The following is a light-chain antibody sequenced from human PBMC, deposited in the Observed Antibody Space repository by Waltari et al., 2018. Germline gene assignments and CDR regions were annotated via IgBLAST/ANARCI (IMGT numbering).Light chain of an antibody. J-gene: IGLJ1*01. CDR1: ELPRKY. Sequence: YELTQPPSVSVSPGQTARITCSGHELPRKYAYWFQQKSGQAPRLVIYEDTKQPSGIPERFSGSSAGTVATLTITGAQVDDEADYYCYSSDSTGLRVFGGGTTVVVL. V-gene: IGLV3-10*01. CDR3: YSSDSTGLRV. CDR2: EDT.